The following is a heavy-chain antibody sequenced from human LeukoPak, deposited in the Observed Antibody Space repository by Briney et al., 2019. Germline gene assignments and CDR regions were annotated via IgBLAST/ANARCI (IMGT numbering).Heavy chain of an antibody. J-gene: IGHJ5*02. CDR3: AREVYCSGGSCDHSWFDP. CDR2: INPSGGST. V-gene: IGHV1-46*01. Sequence: GASVKVSCTASGYTFTSYYMHWVRQAPGQGLEWMGIINPSGGSTSYAQKLQGRVTMTRDTSTSTVYMELSSLRSEDTAVYYCAREVYCSGGSCDHSWFDPWGQGTLVTVSS. CDR1: GYTFTSYY. D-gene: IGHD2-15*01.